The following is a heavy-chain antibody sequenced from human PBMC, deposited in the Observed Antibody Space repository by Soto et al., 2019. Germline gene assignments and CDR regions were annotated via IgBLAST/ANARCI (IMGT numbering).Heavy chain of an antibody. V-gene: IGHV3-53*01. D-gene: IGHD3-3*01. CDR1: GFTVSSNY. CDR3: ARGHQFYDFLSGYSGDGMDV. Sequence: RLSCAASGFTVSSNYMSWVRQAPGKGLEWVSVIYSGGSTYYADSVKGRFTISRDNSKNTLYLQMNSLRAEDTAVYYCARGHQFYDFLSGYSGDGMDVWGQGTTVTVSS. J-gene: IGHJ6*02. CDR2: IYSGGST.